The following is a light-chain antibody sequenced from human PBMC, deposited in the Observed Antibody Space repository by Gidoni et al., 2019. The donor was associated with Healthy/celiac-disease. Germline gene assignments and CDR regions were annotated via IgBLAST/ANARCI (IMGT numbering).Light chain of an antibody. Sequence: EIVMPPSPATLSVSPGERATLSCRAMHSVSSNLAWYQQQPGQAPMLLLYCAPTRATGNPARCSGSGSWTEFFLPISSLQSEDFAVYYCQQHNNWPPWTFGQGTKVEIK. CDR3: QQHNNWPPWT. J-gene: IGKJ1*01. CDR1: HSVSSN. CDR2: CAP. V-gene: IGKV3-15*01.